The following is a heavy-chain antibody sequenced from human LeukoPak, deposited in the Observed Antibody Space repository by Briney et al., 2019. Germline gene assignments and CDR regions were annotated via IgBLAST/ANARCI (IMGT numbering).Heavy chain of an antibody. CDR2: INPNSGGT. Sequence: GASVKVSCKASGYTFTGYYMHWVRQAPGQGLEWMGWINPNSGGTNYAQKLQGRVTMTRDTSISTAYMELSRLRSDDTAVYYCARSYCSGGSCYSLRPNYYYYGMDDWGQGTTVTVSS. CDR3: ARSYCSGGSCYSLRPNYYYYGMDD. V-gene: IGHV1-2*02. CDR1: GYTFTGYY. D-gene: IGHD2-15*01. J-gene: IGHJ6*02.